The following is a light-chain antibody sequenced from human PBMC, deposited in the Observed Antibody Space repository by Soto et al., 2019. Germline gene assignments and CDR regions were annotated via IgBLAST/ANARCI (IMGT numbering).Light chain of an antibody. CDR3: CSYTSTTTLVV. J-gene: IGLJ1*01. V-gene: IGLV2-14*01. CDR1: ISDVGNYDY. CDR2: AVS. Sequence: QSALTQPASVSASPGQSVTISCTGTISDVGNYDYVSWYQQYPGKAPKLMIYAVSHRPSGVSDRFSGSKQGDTAYLTISGLQAEDEAYYYCCSYTSTTTLVVFGTGTKLTVL.